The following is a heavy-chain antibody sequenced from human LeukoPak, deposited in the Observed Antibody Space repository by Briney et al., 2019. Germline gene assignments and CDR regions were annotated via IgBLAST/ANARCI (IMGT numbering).Heavy chain of an antibody. CDR2: ISGSGGST. V-gene: IGHV3-23*01. J-gene: IGHJ1*01. D-gene: IGHD3-22*01. CDR1: GFTFSSYA. Sequence: PGGSLRLSCAASGFTFSSYAVSWVRQAPGKGLEWVSAISGSGGSTYYADSVKGRFTISRDNSKNTLYLQMNSLRADDTALYYCATDRWSYYASSGSSYFQHWGQGTLVTVSS. CDR3: ATDRWSYYASSGSSYFQH.